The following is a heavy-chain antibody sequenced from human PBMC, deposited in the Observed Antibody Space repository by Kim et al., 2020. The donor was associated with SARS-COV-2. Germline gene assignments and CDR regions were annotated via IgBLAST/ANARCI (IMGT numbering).Heavy chain of an antibody. CDR2: N. V-gene: IGHV3-33*01. Sequence: NSYAASVKTRFTNSRVKSTNPIYLQMNSLRAEDTDVYYCARDRLGEYGMDVWGQGTTVTVSS. CDR3: ARDRLGEYGMDV. J-gene: IGHJ6*02. D-gene: IGHD3-16*01.